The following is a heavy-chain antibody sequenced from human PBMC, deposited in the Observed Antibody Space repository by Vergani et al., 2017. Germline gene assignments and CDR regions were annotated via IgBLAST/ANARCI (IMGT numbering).Heavy chain of an antibody. D-gene: IGHD2-15*01. V-gene: IGHV4-31*03. CDR3: ARQGGLLLREWFDP. J-gene: IGHJ5*02. Sequence: QVQLQESGPGLVKTSQTLSLTCTVSGGSISSGGYYWSWIRQHPGKGLAWIGYIYYSGSTYYNQSLKSRVTISVDTSKNQFSLKLSSVTAADTAVYYCARQGGLLLREWFDPWGQGTLVTVSS. CDR1: GGSISSGGYY. CDR2: IYYSGST.